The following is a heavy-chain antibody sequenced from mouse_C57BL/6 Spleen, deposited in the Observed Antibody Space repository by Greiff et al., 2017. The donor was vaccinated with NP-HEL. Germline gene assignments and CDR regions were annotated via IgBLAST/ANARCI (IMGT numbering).Heavy chain of an antibody. J-gene: IGHJ1*03. V-gene: IGHV1-19*01. CDR3: ARYYYGSSPYWYFDV. CDR2: INPYNGGT. D-gene: IGHD1-1*01. Sequence: EVQLQQSGPVLVKPGASVKMSCKASGYTFTDYYMNWVKQSHGKSLEWIGVINPYNGGTSYNQKFKGKATLTVDKSSSTAYMELNSLTSEDSAVYDCARYYYGSSPYWYFDVWGTGTTVTVSS. CDR1: GYTFTDYY.